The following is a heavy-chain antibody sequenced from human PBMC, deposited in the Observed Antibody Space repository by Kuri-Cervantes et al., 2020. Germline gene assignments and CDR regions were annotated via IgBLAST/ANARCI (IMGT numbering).Heavy chain of an antibody. CDR2: ISAYNGNT. CDR1: GYTFTSYG. V-gene: IGHV1-18*01. J-gene: IGHJ4*02. D-gene: IGHD3-10*01. Sequence: ASVKVSCKASGYTFTSYGISWVRQAPGQGLEWMGWISAYNGNTNYAQKLQGRVTMTRDTSISTAYMELSRLRSDDTAVYYCARDMVRGVIITLHFDYWGQGTLVTVSS. CDR3: ARDMVRGVIITLHFDY.